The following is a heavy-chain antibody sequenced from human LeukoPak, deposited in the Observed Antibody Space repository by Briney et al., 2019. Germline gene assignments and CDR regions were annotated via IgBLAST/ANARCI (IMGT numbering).Heavy chain of an antibody. J-gene: IGHJ3*02. Sequence: GGSLRLSCAASGFTVSSNYMSWVRQAPGKGLEWVSIIYSDGSTYYADSVKGRFTISRDNSKNTLYLQMNSLRAEDTAVYYCARVTFNYFGSGDAFDIWGQGTMFTVSS. CDR3: ARVTFNYFGSGDAFDI. D-gene: IGHD3-10*01. V-gene: IGHV3-66*01. CDR2: IYSDGST. CDR1: GFTVSSNY.